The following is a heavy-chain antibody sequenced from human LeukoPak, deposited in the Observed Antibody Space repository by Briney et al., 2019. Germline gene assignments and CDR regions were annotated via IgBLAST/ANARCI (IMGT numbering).Heavy chain of an antibody. D-gene: IGHD6-13*01. CDR1: GVSFSSSNSY. CDR2: IYYSGNT. V-gene: IGHV4-39*07. CDR3: ARVSSSWFGDYFDY. Sequence: SETLSLTCTVSGVSFSSSNSYWGWIRQPPGKGLGWIGSIYYSGNTYYNASLKSQVSISIDTSKNQFSLKLSSVTAADTAVYYCARVSSSWFGDYFDYWGQGTLVTVSS. J-gene: IGHJ4*02.